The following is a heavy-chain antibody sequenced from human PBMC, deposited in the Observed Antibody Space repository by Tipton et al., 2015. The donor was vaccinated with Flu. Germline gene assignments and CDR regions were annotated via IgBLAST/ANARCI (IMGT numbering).Heavy chain of an antibody. J-gene: IGHJ4*02. Sequence: TLSLTCTVSGGSVSSGSYYWSWIRQPPGKGLEWIGYIYYSGSTNYNPSLKSRVTISVDTSKNQFSLKLSSVTAADTAVYYCARENYDFWSGYYTDYWGQGTLVTVSS. D-gene: IGHD3-3*01. CDR2: IYYSGST. V-gene: IGHV4-61*01. CDR1: GGSVSSGSYY. CDR3: ARENYDFWSGYYTDY.